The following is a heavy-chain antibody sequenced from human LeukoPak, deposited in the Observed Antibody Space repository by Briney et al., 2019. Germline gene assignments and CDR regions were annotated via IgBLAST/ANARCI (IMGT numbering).Heavy chain of an antibody. CDR3: ARDDALGDNALDI. J-gene: IGHJ3*02. CDR1: GFTFSSYG. V-gene: IGHV3-33*01. D-gene: IGHD3-16*01. CDR2: ILNDGSQE. Sequence: PGGSLRLSCAASGFTFSSYGMHWVRQAPGKGLESVAVILNDGSQEKYADSVKGRFTISRDNSKNTLFLQMNSLRAEDTAVYYCARDDALGDNALDIWGQGTMVTVSS.